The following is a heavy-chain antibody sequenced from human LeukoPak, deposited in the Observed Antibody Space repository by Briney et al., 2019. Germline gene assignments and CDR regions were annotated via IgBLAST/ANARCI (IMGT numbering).Heavy chain of an antibody. CDR3: ARDVTRTYYYMDV. V-gene: IGHV3-33*01. D-gene: IGHD1-7*01. Sequence: GGSLRLSCAASGFTFSSYGMHWVRQAPGKGLEWVAVIWYDGSNKYYVDSVKGRFTISRDNSKNTLYVQTNSLRAEDTAVYYCARDVTRTYYYMDVWGKGTTVTVSS. CDR1: GFTFSSYG. CDR2: IWYDGSNK. J-gene: IGHJ6*03.